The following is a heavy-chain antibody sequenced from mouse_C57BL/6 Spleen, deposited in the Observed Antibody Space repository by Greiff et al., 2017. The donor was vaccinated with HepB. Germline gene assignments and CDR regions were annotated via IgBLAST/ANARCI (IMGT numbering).Heavy chain of an antibody. J-gene: IGHJ2*01. D-gene: IGHD1-1*01. CDR2: IYPGDGDT. V-gene: IGHV1-82*01. CDR3: ARGSTTGGD. CDR1: GYAFSSSW. Sequence: VQLQQSGPELVKPGASVKISCKASGYAFSSSWMNWVKQRPGKGLEWIGRIYPGDGDTNYNGKFKGKATLTEDKSYSTADMQLSSLTSEDSAVYFCARGSTTGGDLGQGTTLTVSA.